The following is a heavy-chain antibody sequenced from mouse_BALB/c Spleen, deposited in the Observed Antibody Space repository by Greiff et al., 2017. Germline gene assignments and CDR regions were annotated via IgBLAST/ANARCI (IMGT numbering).Heavy chain of an antibody. V-gene: IGHV5-6-5*01. Sequence: DVKLVESGGGLVKPGGSLKLSCAASGFTFSSYAMSWVRQTPEKRLEWVASISSGGSTYYPDSVKGRFTISRDNARNILYLQMSSLRSEDTAMYYCARGTYDYDGRDYAMDYWGQGTSVTVSS. CDR1: GFTFSSYA. CDR3: ARGTYDYDGRDYAMDY. CDR2: ISSGGST. J-gene: IGHJ4*01. D-gene: IGHD2-4*01.